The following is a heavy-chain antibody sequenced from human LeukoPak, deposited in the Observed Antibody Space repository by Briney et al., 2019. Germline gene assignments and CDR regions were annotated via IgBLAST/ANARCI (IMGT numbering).Heavy chain of an antibody. CDR1: RYSISSDYY. Sequence: SETLSLTCTVSRYSISSDYYWGWIRQPPGKGLEWIASMYQTGSTYYNPSLKSRVTISVDTSKNQFSLKLSSVTAADTAVYYCARGGRGIYWGQGTLVTVSS. J-gene: IGHJ4*02. V-gene: IGHV4-38-2*02. CDR3: ARGGRGIY. CDR2: MYQTGST. D-gene: IGHD3-10*01.